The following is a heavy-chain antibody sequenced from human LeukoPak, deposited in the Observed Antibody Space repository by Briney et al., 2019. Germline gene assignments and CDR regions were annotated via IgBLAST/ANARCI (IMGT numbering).Heavy chain of an antibody. Sequence: GGSLRLSCAASGFTFSSYGMHWVRQAPGKELEWVAVISYDGSNKYYADSVKGRFTISRDNAKNSLSLQMNSLRAEDTAVYYCARDKVVGATHFDYWGQGTLVTVSS. CDR1: GFTFSSYG. V-gene: IGHV3-30*03. D-gene: IGHD1-26*01. CDR2: ISYDGSNK. CDR3: ARDKVVGATHFDY. J-gene: IGHJ4*02.